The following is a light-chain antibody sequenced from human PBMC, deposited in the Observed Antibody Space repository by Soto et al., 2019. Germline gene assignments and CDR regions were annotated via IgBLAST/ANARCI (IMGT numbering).Light chain of an antibody. Sequence: QSVLTQPPSASGTPGQRVIISCSGSSSNIGSNYVYWYQQLPGTAPKLLIYRNNQRPSGVPDRFSGSNSGTSASLAISGLRSEDEADYYCAAWDDSLSGVVFGGGTKVTVL. CDR3: AAWDDSLSGVV. CDR2: RNN. J-gene: IGLJ2*01. V-gene: IGLV1-47*01. CDR1: SSNIGSNY.